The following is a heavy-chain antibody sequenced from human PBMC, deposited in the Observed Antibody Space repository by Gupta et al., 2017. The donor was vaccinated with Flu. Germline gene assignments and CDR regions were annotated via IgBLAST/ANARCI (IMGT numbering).Heavy chain of an antibody. V-gene: IGHV3-23*01. CDR2: TSGYDDNT. CDR1: A. CDR3: AKGGLRDPQPYYYYMDI. Sequence: AITWVRQAPGKGLEWVSLTSGYDDNTYYADSVRGRFSISRDNSKDTLYLHMNSLRVEDTAVYYCAKGGLRDPQPYYYYMDIWGKGTTVTVSS. J-gene: IGHJ6*03.